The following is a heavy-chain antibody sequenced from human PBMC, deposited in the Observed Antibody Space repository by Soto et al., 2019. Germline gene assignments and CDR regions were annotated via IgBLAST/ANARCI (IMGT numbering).Heavy chain of an antibody. CDR2: ISYDGSNK. D-gene: IGHD5-18*01. J-gene: IGHJ6*02. CDR1: GFTFSSYG. CDR3: AKDQVSNPGYSYGRYYYGMDV. Sequence: GGSLRLSCAASGFTFSSYGMHWVRQAPGKGLEWVAVISYDGSNKYYADSVKGRFTISRDNSKNTLYLQMNSLRAEDTAVYYCAKDQVSNPGYSYGRYYYGMDVRGQGTTVTVPS. V-gene: IGHV3-30*18.